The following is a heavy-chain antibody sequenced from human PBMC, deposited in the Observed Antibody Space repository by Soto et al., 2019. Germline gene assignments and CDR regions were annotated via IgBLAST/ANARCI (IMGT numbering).Heavy chain of an antibody. Sequence: QVQLVQSGAEVKKPGASVKVSCKASGYTFTSYDINWVRQATGQGLEWMGWMNPNSANTGSAQKSQGRVTMTRNTSTSTAYRAPGSLRSEVTAVYYGASEGVRGMDVWGQGTTVTVSS. CDR2: MNPNSANT. D-gene: IGHD3-16*01. CDR3: ASEGVRGMDV. CDR1: GYTFTSYD. V-gene: IGHV1-8*01. J-gene: IGHJ6*02.